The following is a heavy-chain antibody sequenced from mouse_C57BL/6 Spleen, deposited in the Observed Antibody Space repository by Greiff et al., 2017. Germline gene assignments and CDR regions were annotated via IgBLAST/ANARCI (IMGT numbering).Heavy chain of an antibody. CDR3: ARPLIYDGYYGFFDY. Sequence: EVQGVESGGDLVKPGGSLKLSCAASGFTFSSYGMSWVRQTPDKRLEWVATISSGGSYTYYPDSVKGRFTISRDNAKNTLYLQMSSLKSEDTAMYYCARPLIYDGYYGFFDYWGQGTTLTVSS. V-gene: IGHV5-6*01. CDR2: ISSGGSYT. D-gene: IGHD2-3*01. J-gene: IGHJ2*01. CDR1: GFTFSSYG.